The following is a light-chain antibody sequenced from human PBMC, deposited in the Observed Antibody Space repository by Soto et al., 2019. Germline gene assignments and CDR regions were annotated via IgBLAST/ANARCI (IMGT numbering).Light chain of an antibody. V-gene: IGKV3-20*01. CDR3: HQYGGSPGT. CDR1: QSVSSNY. CDR2: DAS. Sequence: EIVLTQSPGTLSLSPGERATLSCRASQSVSSNYLAWYQQRPGQAPRLLIYDASSRPTGVPDRFSGSGSGTDFTLTISRLEPEDFAVYYCHQYGGSPGTLGQGTKVEIK. J-gene: IGKJ1*01.